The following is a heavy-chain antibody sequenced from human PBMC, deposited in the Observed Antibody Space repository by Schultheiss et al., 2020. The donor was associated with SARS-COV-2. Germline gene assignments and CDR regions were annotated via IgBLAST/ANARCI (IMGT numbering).Heavy chain of an antibody. Sequence: SETLSLTCTVSGVSISSHFWSWIRQPPGKGLESIGYIYYSGSTNHNPSLKSRVTISVDTSKNQFSLKLSSVTAADTDVYYCARGSNWFDPWGQGTLVTVSS. CDR2: IYYSGST. D-gene: IGHD3-10*01. CDR1: GVSISSHF. CDR3: ARGSNWFDP. J-gene: IGHJ5*02. V-gene: IGHV4-59*11.